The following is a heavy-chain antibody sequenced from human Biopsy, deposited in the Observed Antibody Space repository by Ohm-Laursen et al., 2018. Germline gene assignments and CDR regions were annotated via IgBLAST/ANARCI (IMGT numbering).Heavy chain of an antibody. V-gene: IGHV3-21*04. Sequence: SLRLSCSASGFTFKNYNMNWVRQAPGKGLEWVSSITDSGSHMYYADSVKGRLTISRDNAKNSLYLQMNSLRVEDTALYYCAKDALSTVTYAFDMWGQGTMVTV. J-gene: IGHJ3*02. CDR1: GFTFKNYN. CDR2: ITDSGSHM. D-gene: IGHD4-17*01. CDR3: AKDALSTVTYAFDM.